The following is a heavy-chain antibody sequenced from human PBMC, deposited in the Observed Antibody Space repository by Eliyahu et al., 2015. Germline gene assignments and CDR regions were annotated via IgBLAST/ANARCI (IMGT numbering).Heavy chain of an antibody. CDR1: GGSISSXNW. J-gene: IGHJ3*02. CDR3: ARGFTDGDYRARRGAFDI. CDR2: IYHSGST. V-gene: IGHV4-4*02. Sequence: QVQLQESGPGLVKPSGTLSLTCAVXGGSISSXNWWSWVRQPPGKGLEWIGEIYHSGSTNYNPSLKSRVTISVDKSKNQFSLKLSSVTAADTAVYYCARGFTDGDYRARRGAFDIWGQGTMVTVSS. D-gene: IGHD4-17*01.